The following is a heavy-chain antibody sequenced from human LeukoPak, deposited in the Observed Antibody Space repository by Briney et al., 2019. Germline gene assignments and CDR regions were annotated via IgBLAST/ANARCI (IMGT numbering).Heavy chain of an antibody. D-gene: IGHD6-13*01. CDR2: INHSGST. CDR3: ARGLGSWRTYFDY. V-gene: IGHV4-34*01. Sequence: PSETLSLTCAVYGGSFSGYYWSWIRQPPGKGLEWIGEINHSGSTNYNPSLKSRVTISVDTSKNQFFLKLSSVTAADTAVYYCARGLGSWRTYFDYWGQGTLVTVSS. CDR1: GGSFSGYY. J-gene: IGHJ4*02.